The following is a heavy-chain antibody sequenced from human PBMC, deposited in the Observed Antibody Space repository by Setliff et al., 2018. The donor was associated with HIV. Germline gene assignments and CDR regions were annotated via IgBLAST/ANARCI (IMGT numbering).Heavy chain of an antibody. D-gene: IGHD1-20*01. CDR1: GGSISDTY. CDR3: ARGYGSWDY. V-gene: IGHV4-59*12. J-gene: IGHJ4*02. Sequence: SETLSLTCTVSGGSISDTYCTWIRQTPGKGLEWIGLMHVSRETNYNPSLESRVTISVDTSMNQFSLKLSSVTAADTAIYYCARGYGSWDYWGQGTLVTVSS. CDR2: MHVSRET.